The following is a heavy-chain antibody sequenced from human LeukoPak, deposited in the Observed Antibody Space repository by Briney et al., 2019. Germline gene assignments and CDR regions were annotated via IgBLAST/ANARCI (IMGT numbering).Heavy chain of an antibody. J-gene: IGHJ4*02. CDR1: GYSFTSYW. D-gene: IGHD3-10*01. V-gene: IGHV5-51*01. CDR3: ARLLGFGESHFDY. Sequence: GGSLKISCTGSGYSFTSYWIGWVRQMPGKGLEWMGIIYPGDSDTRYSPSFQSHVTISADKSISTAYLQWSSLKAADTAMYYCARLLGFGESHFDYWGQGTLVTVSS. CDR2: IYPGDSDT.